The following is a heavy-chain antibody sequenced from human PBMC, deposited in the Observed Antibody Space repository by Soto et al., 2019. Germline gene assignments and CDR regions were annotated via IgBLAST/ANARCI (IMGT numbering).Heavy chain of an antibody. J-gene: IGHJ4*02. CDR1: GGSISSSSYH. CDR2: IYYSGST. CDR3: ASGPSYGSGSYYTALNY. D-gene: IGHD3-10*01. V-gene: IGHV4-39*01. Sequence: QLQLQESGPGLVKPSETLSLTCTVSGGSISSSSYHWGWIRQPPGKGLEWIGSIYYSGSTYYNPSLKSRVTISVDTSKNQFSLKLSSVTAADTAVYYCASGPSYGSGSYYTALNYWGQGTLVTVSS.